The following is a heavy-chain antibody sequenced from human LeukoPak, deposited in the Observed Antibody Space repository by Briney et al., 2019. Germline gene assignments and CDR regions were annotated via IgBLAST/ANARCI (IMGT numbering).Heavy chain of an antibody. Sequence: ASVKVSCKASGYTFTAYYLHWVRQAPGQGLEWMGIINPSGGSTSYAQKFQGRVTMTRDTSTSTVYMELSSLRSEDTAVYYCARVGRKRFDPWGQGTLVTVSS. D-gene: IGHD1-26*01. CDR1: GYTFTAYY. J-gene: IGHJ5*02. CDR2: INPSGGST. V-gene: IGHV1-46*01. CDR3: ARVGRKRFDP.